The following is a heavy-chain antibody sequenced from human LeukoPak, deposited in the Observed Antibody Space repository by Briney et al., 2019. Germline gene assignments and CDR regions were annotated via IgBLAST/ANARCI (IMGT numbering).Heavy chain of an antibody. V-gene: IGHV3-23*01. CDR2: ISFSGGRT. Sequence: GGSLRLSCAASGFTFSLYTMHWVRQAPGKGLEWVSGISFSGGRTYYADSVKGRFTISRDNSMNTLDLQINSLRVEDTAVYYCAKGSSGWFQDAFDIWGQGTMVTVSS. D-gene: IGHD6-19*01. CDR1: GFTFSLYT. CDR3: AKGSSGWFQDAFDI. J-gene: IGHJ3*02.